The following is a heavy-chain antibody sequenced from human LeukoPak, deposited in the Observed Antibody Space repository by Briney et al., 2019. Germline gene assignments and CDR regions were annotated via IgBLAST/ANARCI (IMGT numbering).Heavy chain of an antibody. J-gene: IGHJ4*02. CDR2: MSYDGSNK. V-gene: IGHV3-30-3*01. Sequence: PGGSLRLSCAASGFTLSSYNVHWVRQAPGKGLEWMAVMSYDGSNKYYADSVKGRFTVSRDNSKNTLYVQMNSLRDEDTAVYYCAKDQRWESPHYLDSWGQGTLVTVSS. CDR1: GFTLSSYN. CDR3: AKDQRWESPHYLDS. D-gene: IGHD1-26*01.